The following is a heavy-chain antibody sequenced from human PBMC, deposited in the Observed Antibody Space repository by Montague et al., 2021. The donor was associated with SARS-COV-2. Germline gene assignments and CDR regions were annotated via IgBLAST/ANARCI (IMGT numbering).Heavy chain of an antibody. V-gene: IGHV3-30*04. CDR1: GFTFSSYA. D-gene: IGHD3-10*01. CDR2: ISYDGSNK. CDR3: ARVLDYYGSGSYPLYYYYGMDV. J-gene: IGHJ6*02. Sequence: SLRLSCAASGFTFSSYAMHWVRQAPGKGLEWVAVISYDGSNKYYADSVKGRFTISRDNSKNTLYLQMNSLRAEDTAVYYRARVLDYYGSGSYPLYYYYGMDVWGQGTTVTVSS.